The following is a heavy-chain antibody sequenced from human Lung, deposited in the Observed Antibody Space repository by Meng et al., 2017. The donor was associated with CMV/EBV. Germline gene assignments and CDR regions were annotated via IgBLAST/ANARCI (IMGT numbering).Heavy chain of an antibody. D-gene: IGHD5-12*01. J-gene: IGHJ6*02. V-gene: IGHV3-53*01. CDR2: IYSVGST. CDR3: AIAMVATYYGMDV. CDR1: GFTVSSNY. Sequence: GGSLRLXXAASGFTVSSNYMSWVRQGPGKGLEWVSVIYSVGSTYYADSVKGRFTISRDNSKNTLYLQMNSLRAEDTAVYYCAIAMVATYYGMDVWGQGTTVTVSS.